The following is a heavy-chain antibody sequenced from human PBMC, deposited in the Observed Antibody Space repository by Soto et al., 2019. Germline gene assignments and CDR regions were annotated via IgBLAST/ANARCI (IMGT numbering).Heavy chain of an antibody. Sequence: SETLSLTCTVSGGSISSCCYYWSWIRQHPGKGLEWIGYIYYSGSTYYNPSLKSRVTISVDTSKNQFSLKLSSVTAADTAVYYCARGGRDYSNLRYYYYYMDVWGKGTTVTVSS. D-gene: IGHD4-4*01. J-gene: IGHJ6*03. CDR3: ARGGRDYSNLRYYYYYMDV. CDR2: IYYSGST. CDR1: GGSISSCCYY. V-gene: IGHV4-31*03.